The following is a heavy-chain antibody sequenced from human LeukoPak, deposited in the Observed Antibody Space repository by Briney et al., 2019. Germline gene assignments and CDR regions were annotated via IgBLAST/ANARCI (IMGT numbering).Heavy chain of an antibody. CDR2: IYHSGST. J-gene: IGHJ5*02. D-gene: IGHD3-3*01. V-gene: IGHV4-38-2*01. CDR1: GYSISSGYY. CDR3: ARLAVSLYDFWCGYRWFDP. Sequence: SETLSLTCAVSGYSISSGYYWGWIRQPPGKGLEWIGSIYHSGSTYYNPSLKSRVTISVDTSKNQFSLKLSSVTAADTAVYYCARLAVSLYDFWCGYRWFDPWGQGTLVTVSS.